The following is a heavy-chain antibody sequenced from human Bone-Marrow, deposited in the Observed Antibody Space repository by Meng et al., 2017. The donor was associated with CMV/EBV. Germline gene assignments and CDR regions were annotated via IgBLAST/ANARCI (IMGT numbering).Heavy chain of an antibody. CDR2: IYYSGST. CDR3: ARYPRITIFGVVISYYYYGMDV. J-gene: IGHJ6*02. D-gene: IGHD3-3*01. V-gene: IGHV4-59*01. Sequence: SETLSLTCTVSGGSISSYYWSWIRQPPGKGLEWIGYIYYSGSTNYNPSLKSRVTISVDTSKNQFSLKLGSVTAADTAGYYCARYPRITIFGVVISYYYYGMDVWGQGTTVTVSS. CDR1: GGSISSYY.